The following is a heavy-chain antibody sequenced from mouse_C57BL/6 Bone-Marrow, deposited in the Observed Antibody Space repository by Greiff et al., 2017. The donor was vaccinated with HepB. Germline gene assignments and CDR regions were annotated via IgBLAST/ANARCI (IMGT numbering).Heavy chain of an antibody. CDR1: EYEFPSHD. CDR2: INSDGGST. Sequence: EVQLVESGGGLVQPGESLKLSCESNEYEFPSHDMSWVRKTPEKRLELVAAINSDGGSTYYPDTMERRFIISRDNTKKTLYLQLSSLMSEYTALYYCARTMVTTSAMDYWGQGTSVTVSS. J-gene: IGHJ4*01. D-gene: IGHD2-2*01. V-gene: IGHV5-2*01. CDR3: ARTMVTTSAMDY.